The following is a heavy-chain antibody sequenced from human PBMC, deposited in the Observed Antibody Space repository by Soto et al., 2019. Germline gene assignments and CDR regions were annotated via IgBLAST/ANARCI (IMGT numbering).Heavy chain of an antibody. V-gene: IGHV4-39*07. CDR2: IYYSNGKA. CDR3: ARERTYQLSGDDTLDI. Sequence: SETLSLTCTVSGASISSSSYYWAWIRQPPGKGLEWIGNIYYSNGKAYYNPSLKSRVTMSLDTLNNQVSLRLSSVTAADTAKYYCARERTYQLSGDDTLDIWGLGTMVTVSS. J-gene: IGHJ3*02. CDR1: GASISSSSYY. D-gene: IGHD2-2*01.